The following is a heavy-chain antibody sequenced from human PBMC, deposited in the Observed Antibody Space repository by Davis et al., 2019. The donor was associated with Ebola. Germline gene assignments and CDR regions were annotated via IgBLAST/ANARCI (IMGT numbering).Heavy chain of an antibody. D-gene: IGHD6-6*01. CDR2: ISGSGGRT. CDR3: AKSFSSSPRLRYYYGMDV. V-gene: IGHV3-23*01. Sequence: GESLKISCAASGFTFSSYAMSWVRQAPGKGLEWVSAISGSGGRTYYADSVKGRFTISRDNSKNTLYLQMNSLRAEDTAVYYCAKSFSSSPRLRYYYGMDVWGQGTTDTVSS. J-gene: IGHJ6*02. CDR1: GFTFSSYA.